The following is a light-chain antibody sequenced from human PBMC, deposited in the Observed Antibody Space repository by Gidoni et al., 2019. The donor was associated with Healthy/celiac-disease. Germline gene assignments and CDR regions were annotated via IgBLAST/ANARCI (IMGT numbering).Light chain of an antibody. J-gene: IGKJ1*01. CDR3: QQSYSTPRT. V-gene: IGKV1-39*01. CDR2: AAS. CDR1: QSISSY. Sequence: DIQMTQSPSSLSASVGDRVTITCRASQSISSYLNWYQQKPGKAPKLLIYAASSLQSGVPSRFSGSGSGTDFTLPISSLQPEDFATYSCQQSYSTPRTVGQGTKVEIQ.